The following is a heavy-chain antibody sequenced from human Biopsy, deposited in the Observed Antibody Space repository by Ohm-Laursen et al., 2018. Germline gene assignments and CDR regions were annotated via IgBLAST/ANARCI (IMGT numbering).Heavy chain of an antibody. Sequence: ATVKISCKASGGTFSNYAITWVRQAPGQGLEWMGMINPSGSTTSYPQIFQGRVTMTRDTSKSTVYMELSSLRSADTAVYFCARNTGWYGDLYYFDYWGQGTLVTVSS. V-gene: IGHV1-46*01. D-gene: IGHD6-19*01. CDR1: GGTFSNYA. CDR3: ARNTGWYGDLYYFDY. CDR2: INPSGSTT. J-gene: IGHJ4*02.